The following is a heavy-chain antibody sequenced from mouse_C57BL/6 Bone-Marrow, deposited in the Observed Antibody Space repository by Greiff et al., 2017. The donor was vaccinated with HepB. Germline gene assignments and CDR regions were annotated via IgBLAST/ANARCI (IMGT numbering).Heavy chain of an antibody. CDR1: GYTFTDYE. V-gene: IGHV1-15*01. D-gene: IGHD1-1*01. CDR3: TRGGDYYGSSPFDY. Sequence: QVQLQQPGTELVKPGASVKLSCKASGYTFTDYEMHWVKQTPVHGLEWIGAIDPETGGTAYNQKFKGKAILTADKSSSTAYMELRSLTSEDSAVYYCTRGGDYYGSSPFDYWGQGTTLTVSS. J-gene: IGHJ2*01. CDR2: IDPETGGT.